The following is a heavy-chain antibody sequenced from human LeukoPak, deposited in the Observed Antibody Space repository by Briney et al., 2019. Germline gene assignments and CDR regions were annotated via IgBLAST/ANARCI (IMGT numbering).Heavy chain of an antibody. CDR1: GFTFSSNW. J-gene: IGHJ4*02. CDR2: INSDGSTI. Sequence: GGSLRLSCAASGFTFSSNWMHWVRQAPGKGLVWVSRINSDGSTITYADSVKGRFTISRDNAKNTLYLQMNSLRAEDTAVYYCARVTVSSSEVIFDYWGQGSLVTVSS. CDR3: ARVTVSSSEVIFDY. V-gene: IGHV3-74*01. D-gene: IGHD1-20*01.